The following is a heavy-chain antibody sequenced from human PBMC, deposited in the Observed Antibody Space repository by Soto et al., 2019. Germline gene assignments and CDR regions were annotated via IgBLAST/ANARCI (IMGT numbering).Heavy chain of an antibody. CDR2: ISAYNGNT. CDR1: GYTVTNFG. V-gene: IGHV1-18*01. D-gene: IGHD3-16*01. CDR3: ARGGTPIDD. Sequence: QVQLVPSGAEVKKPGASVKVSCKASGYTVTNFGISWVRQAPGQGLEWMGWISAYNGNTNYTQKFQGRVTMTTDTSTSTAYMEVRSLRFDDTALYYCARGGTPIDDCGPGTLVTVSS. J-gene: IGHJ4*02.